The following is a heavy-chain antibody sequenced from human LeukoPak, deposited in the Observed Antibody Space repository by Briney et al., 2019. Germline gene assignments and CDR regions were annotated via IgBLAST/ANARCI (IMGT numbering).Heavy chain of an antibody. CDR1: GFTFSRNA. Sequence: GSLRLSCAASGFTFSRNAMNWIRQPPGKGLEWIGSIYYSGSTYYNPSLKSRVTISVDTSKNQFSLKLSSVTAADTAVYYCARQWVFYYDSSGYSNYWGQGTLVTVSS. V-gene: IGHV4-39*01. CDR2: IYYSGST. D-gene: IGHD3-22*01. CDR3: ARQWVFYYDSSGYSNY. J-gene: IGHJ4*02.